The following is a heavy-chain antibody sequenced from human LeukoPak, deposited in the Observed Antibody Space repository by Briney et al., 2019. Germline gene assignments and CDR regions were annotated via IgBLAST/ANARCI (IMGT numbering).Heavy chain of an antibody. V-gene: IGHV4-34*01. Sequence: SETLSLTCAVYGRSFSGYYWSWIRQPPGKGLEWIGEINHSGSTNYNPSLKSRVTISVDTSKNQFSLKLSSVTAADTAVYYCASSITGTPFDYWGQGTLVTVSS. CDR3: ASSITGTPFDY. J-gene: IGHJ4*02. CDR1: GRSFSGYY. CDR2: INHSGST. D-gene: IGHD1/OR15-1a*01.